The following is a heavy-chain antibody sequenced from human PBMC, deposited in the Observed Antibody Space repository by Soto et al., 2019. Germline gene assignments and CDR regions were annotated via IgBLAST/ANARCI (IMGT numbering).Heavy chain of an antibody. CDR1: GYTFTRYD. Sequence: ASVKVSCKASGYTFTRYDINWVRQATGQGLEWMGWMNPNSGNTGYAQKFQGRVTMTRNTSISTAYMELSSLRSEDTAVYYFARGGWGGPNYYGMDVWGQGTTVTVSS. CDR2: MNPNSGNT. J-gene: IGHJ6*02. CDR3: ARGGWGGPNYYGMDV. V-gene: IGHV1-8*01. D-gene: IGHD3-16*01.